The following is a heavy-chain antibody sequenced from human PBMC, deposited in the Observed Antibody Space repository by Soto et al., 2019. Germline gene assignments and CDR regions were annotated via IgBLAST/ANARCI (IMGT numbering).Heavy chain of an antibody. CDR3: ARGRPAHIRTDCCYYGMDV. V-gene: IGHV6-1*01. Sequence: SQTLSLTCAISGDSVSSNSAAWNWIRQSPSRGLEWLGRTYYRTKWYNDYAVSVKSRITINPVTSKNQFSLQLNSVTPDDTAVYYSARGRPAHIRTDCCYYGMDVWGQGTTGTVS. CDR2: TYYRTKWYN. J-gene: IGHJ6*02. CDR1: GDSVSSNSAA. D-gene: IGHD3-10*01.